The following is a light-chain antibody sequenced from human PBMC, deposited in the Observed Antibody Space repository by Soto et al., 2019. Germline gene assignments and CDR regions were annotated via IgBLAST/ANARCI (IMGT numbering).Light chain of an antibody. CDR3: QQTYNSSPYT. CDR1: QDISNY. V-gene: IGKV1-33*01. J-gene: IGKJ2*01. Sequence: DIQMTQSPSSLSASVGDRVTITCQASQDISNYLNWYQQKPGKAPKLLIYDASNLETGVPSRFSGSGSGTDFTLTISGLQSEDFAIYFCQQTYNSSPYTFGQGT. CDR2: DAS.